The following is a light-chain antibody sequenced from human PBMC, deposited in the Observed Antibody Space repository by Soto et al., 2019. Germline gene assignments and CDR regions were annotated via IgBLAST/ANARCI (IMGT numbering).Light chain of an antibody. CDR2: AAS. Sequence: DIQMTQSPSSLSASVGDRVTITCRASQNINIYLNWYQQKPGKAPNLLIYAASSVQNGVPSRFSGSGSGSDFTLTITSLQPEDSASYYCQQSYSTVFTFGPGTKVDIK. J-gene: IGKJ3*01. V-gene: IGKV1-39*01. CDR3: QQSYSTVFT. CDR1: QNINIY.